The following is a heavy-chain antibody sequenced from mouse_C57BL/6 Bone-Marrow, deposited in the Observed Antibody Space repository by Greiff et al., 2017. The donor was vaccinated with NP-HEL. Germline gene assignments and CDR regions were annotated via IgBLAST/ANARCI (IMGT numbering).Heavy chain of an antibody. CDR3: ARKPRNYYGSSLSWYFDV. Sequence: EVQLQQSGAELVKPGASVKLSCTASGFNIQDYYMPWVKQRTEQGLVWIGRIDPEDGEPKYAPKFQGKATITADTASNKAYLQLSSLTSEDTAVYYCARKPRNYYGSSLSWYFDVWGTGTTVTVSS. J-gene: IGHJ1*03. D-gene: IGHD1-1*01. CDR1: GFNIQDYY. CDR2: IDPEDGEP. V-gene: IGHV14-2*01.